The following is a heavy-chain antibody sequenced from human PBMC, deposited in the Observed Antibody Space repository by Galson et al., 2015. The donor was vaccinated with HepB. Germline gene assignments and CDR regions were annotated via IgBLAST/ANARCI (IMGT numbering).Heavy chain of an antibody. CDR1: GFTFSIYS. Sequence: SLRLSCAASGFTFSIYSMNWVRQAPGKGLEWVSYMTSDMKTIYYADSVKGRFAISRDNAGNSLYLHMNSLRDGDTAVYFCARSVRASSDSWGQGTLVTVSS. CDR3: ARSVRASSDS. J-gene: IGHJ4*02. CDR2: MTSDMKTI. V-gene: IGHV3-48*02.